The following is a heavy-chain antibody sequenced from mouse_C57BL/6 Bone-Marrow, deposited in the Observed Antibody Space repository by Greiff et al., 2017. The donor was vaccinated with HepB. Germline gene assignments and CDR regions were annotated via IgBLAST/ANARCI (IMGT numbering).Heavy chain of an antibody. D-gene: IGHD1-1*01. V-gene: IGHV5-9-1*02. CDR1: GFTFSSYA. Sequence: VQLKESGEGLVKPGGSLKLSCAASGFTFSSYAMSWVRQTPEKRLEWVAYISSGGDYIYYADTVKGRFTISRDNARNTLYLQMSSLKSEDTAMYYCTRDQGYYYGSSFYFDYWGQGTTLTVSS. J-gene: IGHJ2*01. CDR3: TRDQGYYYGSSFYFDY. CDR2: ISSGGDYI.